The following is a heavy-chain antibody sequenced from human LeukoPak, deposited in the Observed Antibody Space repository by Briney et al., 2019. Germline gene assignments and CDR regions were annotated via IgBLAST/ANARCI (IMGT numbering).Heavy chain of an antibody. J-gene: IGHJ4*02. V-gene: IGHV3-21*01. Sequence: GGSLRLSCAASGFTFSSYSMNWVRQAPGKGLEWVSSISSSSSYIYYADSVKGRFTISRDNAKNSLYLQMNSLRAEDTAVYYCARALETGGNSFDYWGQGTLVTVSS. CDR2: ISSSSSYI. CDR3: ARALETGGNSFDY. D-gene: IGHD4-23*01. CDR1: GFTFSSYS.